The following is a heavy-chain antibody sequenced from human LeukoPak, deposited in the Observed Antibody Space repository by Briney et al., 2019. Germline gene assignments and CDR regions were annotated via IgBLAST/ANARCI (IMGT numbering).Heavy chain of an antibody. Sequence: GGSLRLSCAASGLTFNNYWMGWVRRAPGKGLEWLANIQPDGGDKYYVDSVKGRFTISVDDSMNSLFLQMSSLRADDTAVYYCAELGITMSGGVWGKGTTVTISS. CDR2: IQPDGGDK. J-gene: IGHJ6*04. D-gene: IGHD3-10*02. CDR1: GLTFNNYW. CDR3: AELGITMSGGV. V-gene: IGHV3-7*01.